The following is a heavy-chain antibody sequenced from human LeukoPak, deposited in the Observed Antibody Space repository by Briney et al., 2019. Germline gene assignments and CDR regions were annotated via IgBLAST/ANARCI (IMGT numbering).Heavy chain of an antibody. CDR1: GFTFSSYA. CDR3: ARDSDTVTTDLTSEYFQH. J-gene: IGHJ1*01. CDR2: ISYDGSNK. D-gene: IGHD4-11*01. Sequence: GGSLRLSCAVSGFTFSSYAMHWVRQAPGKGLEWVAVISYDGSNKYYADSVKGRFTISRDNSKNTLYLQMNSLRAEDTAVYYCARDSDTVTTDLTSEYFQHWGQGTLVTVSS. V-gene: IGHV3-30-3*01.